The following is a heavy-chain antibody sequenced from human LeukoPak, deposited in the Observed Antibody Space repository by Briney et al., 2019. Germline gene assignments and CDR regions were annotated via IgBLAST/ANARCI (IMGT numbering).Heavy chain of an antibody. Sequence: GGSLRLSCAASGFXFSSYEMNWVRQAPGKGLEWVAVIWYDGSNKYYADSVKGRFTISRDNSKNTLYLQMNSLRAEDTAVYYCARLYGTYPGWFDPWGQGTLVTVSS. J-gene: IGHJ5*02. CDR1: GFXFSSYE. D-gene: IGHD4-17*01. CDR2: IWYDGSNK. V-gene: IGHV3-33*08. CDR3: ARLYGTYPGWFDP.